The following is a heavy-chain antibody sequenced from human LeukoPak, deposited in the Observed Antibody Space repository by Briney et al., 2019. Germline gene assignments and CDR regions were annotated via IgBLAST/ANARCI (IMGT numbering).Heavy chain of an antibody. D-gene: IGHD6-19*01. Sequence: GGSLRLSCAASGFPLNSHHMNWGRQAPGKGLEWVSYISSTSSAIYYADSVKGRFTMTRDNAKNSLYLHMNSLRDEDTAVYYCAKVGRVYSSGWIEMNDAFDIWGQGTMVTVSS. J-gene: IGHJ3*02. CDR2: ISSTSSAI. CDR3: AKVGRVYSSGWIEMNDAFDI. CDR1: GFPLNSHH. V-gene: IGHV3-48*02.